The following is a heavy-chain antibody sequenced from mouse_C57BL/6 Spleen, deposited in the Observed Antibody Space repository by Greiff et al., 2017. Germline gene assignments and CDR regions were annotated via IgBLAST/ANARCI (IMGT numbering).Heavy chain of an antibody. Sequence: QVQLQQSGAELMKPGASVKLSCKATGYTFTGYWIEWVKQRPGRGLEWIGEILPGSGSTNYNEKFKGKATFTADTSSNTAYMQLSSLTTEDSAIYYCTRWGANYGSSYFAYWGQGTLVTVSA. CDR3: TRWGANYGSSYFAY. J-gene: IGHJ3*01. V-gene: IGHV1-9*01. D-gene: IGHD1-1*01. CDR1: GYTFTGYW. CDR2: ILPGSGST.